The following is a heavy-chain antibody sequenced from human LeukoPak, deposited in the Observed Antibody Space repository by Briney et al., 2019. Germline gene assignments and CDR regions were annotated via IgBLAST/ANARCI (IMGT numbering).Heavy chain of an antibody. Sequence: GGSLRLSCAASEFPFSSYVMHWVRQVPGKGLVWVSRISHDGRSGTYADSVKGRFTISRDNAENTLYLQMNSLRVEDTAVYFCARDRDYIFFDYWGQGALVTVSS. J-gene: IGHJ4*02. CDR1: EFPFSSYV. D-gene: IGHD4-11*01. V-gene: IGHV3-74*03. CDR2: ISHDGRSG. CDR3: ARDRDYIFFDY.